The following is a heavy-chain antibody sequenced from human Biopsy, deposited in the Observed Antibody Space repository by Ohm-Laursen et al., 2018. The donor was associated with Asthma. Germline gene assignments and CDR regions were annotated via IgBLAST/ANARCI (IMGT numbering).Heavy chain of an antibody. J-gene: IGHJ5*02. CDR3: ALSQDSGFDDHSPSWFDP. V-gene: IGHV2-5*02. CDR1: GFSLRTPGVG. Sequence: PTQTLTLTCSFSGFSLRTPGVGVVWIRQSPGKALEGLALIFWDDYHLFRPSLKRSLTITKDPSKNQVVLTMTKMDPVDSGTYYCALSQDSGFDDHSPSWFDPWGQGTLVTVSS. CDR2: IFWDDYH. D-gene: IGHD3-9*01.